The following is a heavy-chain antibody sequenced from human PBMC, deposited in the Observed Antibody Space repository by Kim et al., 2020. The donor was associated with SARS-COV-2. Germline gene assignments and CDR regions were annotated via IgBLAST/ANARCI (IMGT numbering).Heavy chain of an antibody. CDR1: GFTFSSYA. CDR2: ISYDGSNK. J-gene: IGHJ4*02. CDR3: ARDGSGWYPDY. D-gene: IGHD6-19*01. V-gene: IGHV3-30-3*01. Sequence: GGSLRLSCAASGFTFSSYAMHWVRQAPGKGLEWVAVISYDGSNKYYADSVKGRFTISRDNSKNTLYLQMNSLRAEDTAVYYCARDGSGWYPDYWGQGTLVTVSS.